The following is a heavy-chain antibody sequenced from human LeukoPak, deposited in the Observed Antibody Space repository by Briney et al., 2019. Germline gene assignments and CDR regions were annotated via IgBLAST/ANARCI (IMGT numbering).Heavy chain of an antibody. Sequence: SETLSLTCAVYGGSFSGYYWSWIRQPPGKGLEWIGEINRSGSTNYNPSLKSRVTISVDTSKNQFSLKLSSVTAADTAVYYCARVMTTVTTETPSFDYWGQGTLVTVSS. CDR2: INRSGST. D-gene: IGHD4-17*01. V-gene: IGHV4-34*01. J-gene: IGHJ4*02. CDR3: ARVMTTVTTETPSFDY. CDR1: GGSFSGYY.